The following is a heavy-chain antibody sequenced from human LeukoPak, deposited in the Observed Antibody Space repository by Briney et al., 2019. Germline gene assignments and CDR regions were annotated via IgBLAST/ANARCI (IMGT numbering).Heavy chain of an antibody. CDR1: GFTFSSYW. J-gene: IGHJ5*02. V-gene: IGHV3-7*01. CDR3: AREVTSARFDP. CDR2: IKQDGSEK. D-gene: IGHD4-23*01. Sequence: GGSLRLSCAASGFTFSSYWMSWVRQAPGKGLEWVANIKQDGSEKYHVDSVKGRFTISRDNAKNSLYLQLNSLRGEDTAVYYCAREVTSARFDPWGQGTLVTVSS.